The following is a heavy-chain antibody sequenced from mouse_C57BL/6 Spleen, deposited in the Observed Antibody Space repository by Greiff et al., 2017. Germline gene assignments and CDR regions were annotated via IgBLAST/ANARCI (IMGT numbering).Heavy chain of an antibody. V-gene: IGHV1-64*01. CDR2: IHPKSGST. D-gene: IGHD1-1*01. CDR1: GYTFTSYW. Sequence: QVQLKQPGAELVKPGASVKLSCKASGYTFTSYWMHWVKQRPGQGLEWIGMIHPKSGSTNYNEKFKSKATLTVDKSSSTAYMQLSSLTSEDSAVYYCARFFTTVVAYYFDYWGQGTTLTDSS. CDR3: ARFFTTVVAYYFDY. J-gene: IGHJ2*01.